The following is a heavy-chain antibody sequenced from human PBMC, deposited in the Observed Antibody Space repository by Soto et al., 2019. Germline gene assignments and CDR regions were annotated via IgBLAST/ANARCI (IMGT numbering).Heavy chain of an antibody. CDR1: GGTFSSYT. CDR2: IIPIHGIA. V-gene: IGHV1-69*04. J-gene: IGHJ6*02. CDR3: ARDLATTIFGVVINYGMDV. D-gene: IGHD3-3*01. Sequence: SVKVSCKASGGTFSSYTISWVRQAPGQGLEWMGRIIPIHGIANYAQKFQGRVTITADKSTSTAYMELSSLRSEDTAVYYCARDLATTIFGVVINYGMDVWGQGPTVTVSS.